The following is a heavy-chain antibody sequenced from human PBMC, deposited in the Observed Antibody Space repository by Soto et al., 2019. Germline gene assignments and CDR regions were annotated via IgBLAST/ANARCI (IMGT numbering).Heavy chain of an antibody. J-gene: IGHJ6*02. CDR3: ARDRSNYYGMDV. Sequence: SETLSLTCTVSGGSISSYYWSWIRQPPGKGLEWIGYIYYSGSTNYNPSLKSRVTISVDTSKNQFSLKLSSVTAADTAVYYCARDRSNYYGMDVWGQGTTVTVSS. V-gene: IGHV4-59*01. CDR2: IYYSGST. CDR1: GGSISSYY.